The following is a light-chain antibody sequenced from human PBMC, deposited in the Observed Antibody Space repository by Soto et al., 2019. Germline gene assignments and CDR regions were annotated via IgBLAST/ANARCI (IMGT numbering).Light chain of an antibody. Sequence: QSVLTQPPSASGTPGQRVPISCSGSSSNIGSNTVNWYQQLPGRAPKLLIYANFQRPSGVPDRFSGSKSDTSASLAISGLQSEDEAQYYCAAWYDSLNGWVFGGGTKLTVL. CDR3: AAWYDSLNGWV. CDR2: ANF. V-gene: IGLV1-44*01. J-gene: IGLJ3*02. CDR1: SSNIGSNT.